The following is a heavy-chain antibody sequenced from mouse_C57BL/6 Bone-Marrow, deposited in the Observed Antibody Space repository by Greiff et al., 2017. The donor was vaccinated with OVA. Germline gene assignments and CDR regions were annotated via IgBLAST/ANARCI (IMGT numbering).Heavy chain of an antibody. CDR1: GFTFSSYT. CDR2: ISGGGGNT. J-gene: IGHJ3*01. V-gene: IGHV5-9*01. D-gene: IGHD1-1*01. CDR3: ARPYYYGSPWFAY. Sequence: EVHLVESGGGLVKPGGSLKLSCAASGFTFSSYTMSWVRQTPEKRLEWVATISGGGGNTYYPDSVKCRFTISRDNAKNTLYLQMSSLRSEDTALYYCARPYYYGSPWFAYWGQGTLVTVSA.